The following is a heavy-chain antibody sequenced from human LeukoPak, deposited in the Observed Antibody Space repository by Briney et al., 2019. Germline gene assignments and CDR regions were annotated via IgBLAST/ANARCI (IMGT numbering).Heavy chain of an antibody. CDR2: ISSDGSNI. Sequence: PGRSLRLSCAASGFSFNRYGMHWVRQAPGKGLEWVAVISSDGSNIYYADSVKGRFTISRDNSKNTMYLQMNSLRAEDTAVYFCGKKAPGSWTLPPDYWGQGTLVTVSS. J-gene: IGHJ4*02. V-gene: IGHV3-30*18. CDR1: GFSFNRYG. CDR3: GKKAPGSWTLPPDY. D-gene: IGHD3-10*01.